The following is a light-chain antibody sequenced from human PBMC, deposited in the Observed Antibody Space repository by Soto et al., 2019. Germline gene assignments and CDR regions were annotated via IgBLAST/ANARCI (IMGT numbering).Light chain of an antibody. CDR2: GGS. J-gene: IGKJ3*01. CDR1: QNIHSF. V-gene: IGKV1-39*01. Sequence: DIQMTQSPSSLAASVGERVTITCRASQNIHSFLNWYQQKPGKAPQVLIYGGSALQSGVPSRFSGSGSGTDFTLTISSLQPEDFASYFCQQSYNIPFTFGPGIKVDSK. CDR3: QQSYNIPFT.